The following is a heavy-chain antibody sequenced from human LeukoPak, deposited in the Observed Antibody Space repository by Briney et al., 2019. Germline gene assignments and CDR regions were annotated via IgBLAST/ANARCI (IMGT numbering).Heavy chain of an antibody. CDR3: ARVVDNLDY. Sequence: GGSLRLSCAASAFIFSSYGMHWVRQAPGKGLEWVAFIRYDGTNQYYADSVKGRFTISRDNSKNTLYLQINSLRPEDTAVYYCARVVDNLDYWGQGTLVTVSS. J-gene: IGHJ4*02. CDR2: IRYDGTNQ. D-gene: IGHD2-15*01. V-gene: IGHV3-30*02. CDR1: AFIFSSYG.